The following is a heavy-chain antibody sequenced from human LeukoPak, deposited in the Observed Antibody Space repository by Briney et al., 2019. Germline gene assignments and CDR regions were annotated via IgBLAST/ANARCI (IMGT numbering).Heavy chain of an antibody. CDR3: ARDLGGELPYSWFDP. D-gene: IGHD1-26*01. Sequence: GASVKVSCKASGYTFTSYAMNWVRQAPGQGLEWMGWINTNTGNPTYAQGFTGRFVFSLGTSVSTAYLQISSLKAEDTAVYYCARDLGGELPYSWFDPWGQGTLVTVSS. V-gene: IGHV7-4-1*02. CDR1: GYTFTSYA. CDR2: INTNTGNP. J-gene: IGHJ5*02.